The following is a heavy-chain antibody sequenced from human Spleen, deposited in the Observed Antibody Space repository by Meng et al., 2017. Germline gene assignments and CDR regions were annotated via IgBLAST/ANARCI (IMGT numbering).Heavy chain of an antibody. CDR3: ARGPGAVRSPYYFDY. CDR2: INPNSGDT. D-gene: IGHD2-15*01. V-gene: IGHV1-2*06. J-gene: IGHJ4*02. CDR1: DYTFTGYG. Sequence: QVQPVQSGPEVKKPGASVKVSCTASDYTFTGYGVSWVRQAPGQGLEWMGRINPNSGDTRYAQKFQGRVTMTRDTAISTAYMELSSLIFDDTAVYYCARGPGAVRSPYYFDYWGQGTLVTVSS.